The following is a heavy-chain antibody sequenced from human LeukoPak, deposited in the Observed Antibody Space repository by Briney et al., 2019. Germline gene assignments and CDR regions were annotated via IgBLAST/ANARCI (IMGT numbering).Heavy chain of an antibody. CDR1: GFTFSSYW. CDR2: INSDGSST. D-gene: IGHD3-22*01. Sequence: GGSLRLSCVASGFTFSSYWMHWVRQAPGKGLVWVSRINSDGSSTSYADSVKGRFTISRDNAKNTLYLQMNSLRAEDTAVYYCARERPYYYDSSGYPDYWGQGTLVTVSS. CDR3: ARERPYYYDSSGYPDY. V-gene: IGHV3-74*01. J-gene: IGHJ4*02.